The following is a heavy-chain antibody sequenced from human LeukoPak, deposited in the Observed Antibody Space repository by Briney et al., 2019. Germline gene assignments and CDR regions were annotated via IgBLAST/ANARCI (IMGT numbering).Heavy chain of an antibody. J-gene: IGHJ4*02. CDR1: GYTFSTYY. CDR2: INPSSGST. CDR3: AIMSRVDTGKSPFDE. D-gene: IGHD5-18*01. V-gene: IGHV1-46*01. Sequence: ASVKVSCKASGYTFSTYYMHWVRQAPGQGLEWMGVINPSSGSTNYAQNFQGRVTMTRDTSTSTVYMELSSLRSEDTAMYYCAIMSRVDTGKSPFDEWGQGSLVTVSS.